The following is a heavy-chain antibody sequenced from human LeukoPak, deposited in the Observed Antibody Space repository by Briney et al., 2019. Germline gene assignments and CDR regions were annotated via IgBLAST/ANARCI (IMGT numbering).Heavy chain of an antibody. V-gene: IGHV3-23*01. CDR2: ISGSGGST. CDR3: AKVPAYCGGDCLFDY. J-gene: IGHJ4*02. D-gene: IGHD2-21*02. Sequence: PGGSLRLSCAASGFTFSSYGMHWVRQAPGKGLEWVSAISGSGGSTYYADSVKGRFTISRDNSKNTLYLQMNSLRAEDTAVYYCAKVPAYCGGDCLFDYWGQGTLVTVSS. CDR1: GFTFSSYG.